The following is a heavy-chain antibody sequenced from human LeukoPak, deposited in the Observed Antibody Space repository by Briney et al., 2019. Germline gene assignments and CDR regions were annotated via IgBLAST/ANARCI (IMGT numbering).Heavy chain of an antibody. J-gene: IGHJ4*02. CDR1: GFTFSNYW. V-gene: IGHV3-74*01. D-gene: IGHD1-26*01. CDR3: AKKGATTGDFDY. Sequence: GGSLRLSCAASGFTFSNYWMHWIRQVPGKGLVWVSHIKYDGSATNYADSVKGRFTISRDNAKNTLYLQMNSLRAEDTAVYYCAKKGATTGDFDYWGQGTLVTVSS. CDR2: IKYDGSAT.